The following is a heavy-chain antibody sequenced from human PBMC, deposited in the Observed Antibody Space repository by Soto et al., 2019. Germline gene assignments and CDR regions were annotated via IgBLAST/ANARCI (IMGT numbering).Heavy chain of an antibody. J-gene: IGHJ6*02. Sequence: EVQLVESGGGLVQPGGSLRLSCVASGFTFSSYSLNWVRQAPGKGLEWVSYISSSSGTIYYADSVKGRFTISRDNAENSLHLQMNSLRDDDTAVYYCAREDPWSANADDMDVWGQGTTVTVSS. CDR2: ISSSSGTI. V-gene: IGHV3-48*02. D-gene: IGHD3-3*01. CDR1: GFTFSSYS. CDR3: AREDPWSANADDMDV.